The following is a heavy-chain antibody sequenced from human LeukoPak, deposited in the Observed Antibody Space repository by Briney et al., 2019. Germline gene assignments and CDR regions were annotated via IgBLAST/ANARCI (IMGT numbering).Heavy chain of an antibody. Sequence: ASVKVSCKVSGYTLTELSMHWVRQAPGKGLEWMGGFDPEDGETIYAQKFQGRVTTTEDTSTDTAYMELSSLRSEDTAVYYCATLSPLTGTTVPDYWGQGTLVTVSS. V-gene: IGHV1-24*01. CDR2: FDPEDGET. CDR1: GYTLTELS. J-gene: IGHJ4*02. CDR3: ATLSPLTGTTVPDY. D-gene: IGHD1-7*01.